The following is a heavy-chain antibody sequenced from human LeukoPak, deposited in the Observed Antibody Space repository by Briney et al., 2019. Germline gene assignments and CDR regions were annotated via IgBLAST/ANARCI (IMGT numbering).Heavy chain of an antibody. V-gene: IGHV3-21*01. Sequence: GGSLRLSCAASGFTVSSNYMSWVRQAPGKGLEWVSSISSSSSYIYYADSVKGRFTISRDNAKNSLYLQMNSLRAEDTAVYYCARGELTFEDYFDYWGQGTLVTVSS. D-gene: IGHD3-16*01. CDR1: GFTVSSNY. CDR3: ARGELTFEDYFDY. CDR2: ISSSSSYI. J-gene: IGHJ4*02.